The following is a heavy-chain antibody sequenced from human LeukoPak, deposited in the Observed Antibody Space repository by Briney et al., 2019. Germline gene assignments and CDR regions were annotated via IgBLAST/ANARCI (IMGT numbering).Heavy chain of an antibody. Sequence: SETLSLTCTVSGDSLNSSYYYWGWIRQPPGKGLEWIGSIYYSGTTYYNPSLKSRVTISVDTSKNQFSLKLSSVTAADTAVYYCARVSYGGNYYYYYYMDVWGKGTTVTISS. V-gene: IGHV4-39*01. CDR2: IYYSGTT. CDR1: GDSLNSSYYY. D-gene: IGHD5-18*01. J-gene: IGHJ6*03. CDR3: ARVSYGGNYYYYYYMDV.